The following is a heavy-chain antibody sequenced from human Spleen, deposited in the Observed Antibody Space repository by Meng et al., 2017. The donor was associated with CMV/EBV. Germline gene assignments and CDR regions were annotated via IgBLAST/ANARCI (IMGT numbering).Heavy chain of an antibody. Sequence: GESLKISCAASGFTFSSYAMHWVRQAPGKGLEWVAVISYDGSNKYYADSVKGRFTISRDNSKNTLYLQMNSLRAEDTAVYYCASIVGATSYFDYWGQGTLVTVSS. V-gene: IGHV3-30-3*01. CDR2: ISYDGSNK. D-gene: IGHD1-26*01. CDR3: ASIVGATSYFDY. J-gene: IGHJ4*02. CDR1: GFTFSSYA.